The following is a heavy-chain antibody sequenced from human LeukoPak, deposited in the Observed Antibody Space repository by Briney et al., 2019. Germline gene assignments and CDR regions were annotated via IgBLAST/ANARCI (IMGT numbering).Heavy chain of an antibody. CDR1: GGSFSGYY. V-gene: IGHV4-34*01. CDR2: INHSGST. D-gene: IGHD3-22*01. Sequence: SETLSLTCAVYGGSFSGYYWSWIRQPPGKGLEWIGEINHSGSTNYNPSLESRVTISVDTSKNQFSLKLSSVTAADTAVYYRARAWGVQDYYDSSGYYCFDYWGQGTLVTVSS. CDR3: ARAWGVQDYYDSSGYYCFDY. J-gene: IGHJ4*02.